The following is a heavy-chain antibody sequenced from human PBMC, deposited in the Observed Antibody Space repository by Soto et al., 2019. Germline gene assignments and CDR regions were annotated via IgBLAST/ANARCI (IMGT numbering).Heavy chain of an antibody. CDR2: ISAYNGNT. D-gene: IGHD3-10*01. CDR3: ARDVLHSMVRGVAYFDY. CDR1: GYTFTSYG. Sequence: QVQLVQSGAEVKKPGASVKVSCKASGYTFTSYGISWVRQAPGQGLEWMGWISAYNGNTNYAQKLQGRVTMTTDTTTRTAYRALGRRRSDDTAVYYCARDVLHSMVRGVAYFDYWGQGTLLTVSS. J-gene: IGHJ4*02. V-gene: IGHV1-18*01.